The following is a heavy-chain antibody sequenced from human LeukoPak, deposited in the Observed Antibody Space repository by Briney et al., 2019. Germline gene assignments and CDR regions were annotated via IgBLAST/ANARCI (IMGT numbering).Heavy chain of an antibody. V-gene: IGHV4-59*12. Sequence: PSETLSLTCTVSGGSISSYYWSWIRQPPGKGLEWIGYIYYTGTTNYNPSLKSRVTISVDTSKNQFSLKLSSVTAADTAVYYCARVLVVGIDYWGQGTLVTVSS. D-gene: IGHD1-26*01. CDR2: IYYTGTT. J-gene: IGHJ4*02. CDR3: ARVLVVGIDY. CDR1: GGSISSYY.